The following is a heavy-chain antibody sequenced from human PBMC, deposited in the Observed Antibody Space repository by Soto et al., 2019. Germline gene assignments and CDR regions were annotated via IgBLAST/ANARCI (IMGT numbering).Heavy chain of an antibody. Sequence: SVKVSCKASGGTFSSYAISWVRQAPGQGLEWMGGIIPIFGTANYAQKFQGRVTITADKSTSTAYMELSSLRSEDTAVYYCARERITMVRGVNNWFDRWGQGSLVTVSS. CDR3: ARERITMVRGVNNWFDR. CDR1: GGTFSSYA. CDR2: IIPIFGTA. V-gene: IGHV1-69*06. D-gene: IGHD3-10*01. J-gene: IGHJ5*02.